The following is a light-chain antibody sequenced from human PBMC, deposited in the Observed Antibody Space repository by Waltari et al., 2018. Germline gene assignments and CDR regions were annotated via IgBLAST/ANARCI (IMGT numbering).Light chain of an antibody. CDR1: QGINKE. J-gene: IGKJ2*03. CDR2: ASS. CDR3: QQDYTTPYS. V-gene: IGKV1-27*01. Sequence: DIQLTQAPSSMSASVGDSVTVTCRASQGINKELTWYQQKPGKAPTLLIYASSSLQTGVSSRFSGSGSGTDFTLTISSLQPEDVATYYCQQDYTTPYSFGQGTKVEIK.